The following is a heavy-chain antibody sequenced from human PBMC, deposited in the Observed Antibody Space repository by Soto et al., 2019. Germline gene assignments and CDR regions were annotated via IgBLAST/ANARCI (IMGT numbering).Heavy chain of an antibody. J-gene: IGHJ6*02. D-gene: IGHD2-15*01. CDR3: ARMASFYCSGGSCYPTYGMDV. CDR2: ISYDGSNK. Sequence: QVQLVESGGGVVQPGRSLRLSCAASGFTFSSYAMHWVRQAPGKGLEWVAVISYDGSNKYYADSVKGRFTISRDNSKNXLXLXXNSMRAEDTAVYYCARMASFYCSGGSCYPTYGMDVWGQGTTVTVSS. V-gene: IGHV3-30-3*01. CDR1: GFTFSSYA.